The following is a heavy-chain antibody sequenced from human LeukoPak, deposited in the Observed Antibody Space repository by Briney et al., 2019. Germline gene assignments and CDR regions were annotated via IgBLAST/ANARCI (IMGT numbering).Heavy chain of an antibody. CDR2: INHSGST. CDR1: GGSFSGYY. J-gene: IGHJ6*03. V-gene: IGHV4-34*01. CDR3: ARARASIAAAPLFYYYYYIDV. D-gene: IGHD6-13*01. Sequence: SETLSLTCAVYGGSFSGYYWSWIRQPPGKGLEWIGEINHSGSTNYNPSLKSRVTISVDTSKNQFSLKLSSVTAADTAVYYCARARASIAAAPLFYYYYYIDVWGKGTTVTVSS.